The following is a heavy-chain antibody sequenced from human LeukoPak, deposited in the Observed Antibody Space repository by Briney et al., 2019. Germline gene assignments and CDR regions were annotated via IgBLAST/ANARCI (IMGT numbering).Heavy chain of an antibody. J-gene: IGHJ4*02. V-gene: IGHV3-48*01. CDR2: INIDSITV. Sequence: AGGSLRLSCVASGFTFSNYAMSWVRQAPGKGLEWVSYINIDSITVNYADSVKGRFTISRDNAKNSLYLQMNSLRAEDTAVYYCSTAKFDNWGQGTLVTVSS. CDR3: STAKFDN. CDR1: GFTFSNYA.